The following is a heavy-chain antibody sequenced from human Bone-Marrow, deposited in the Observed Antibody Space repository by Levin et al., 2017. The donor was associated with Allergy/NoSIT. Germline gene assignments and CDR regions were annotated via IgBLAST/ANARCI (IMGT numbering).Heavy chain of an antibody. CDR1: GFVFSHYE. CDR2: IGSSGHTL. CDR3: ARDYDNSV. V-gene: IGHV3-48*03. Sequence: GGSLRLSCAASGFVFSHYEMNWVRQAPGKGLEWVSNIGSSGHTLKYADSVKGRFTVSRDNAKNSLYLHMNSLRGEDTGVYYCARDYDNSVWGQGALVTVSS. D-gene: IGHD3-22*01. J-gene: IGHJ4*02.